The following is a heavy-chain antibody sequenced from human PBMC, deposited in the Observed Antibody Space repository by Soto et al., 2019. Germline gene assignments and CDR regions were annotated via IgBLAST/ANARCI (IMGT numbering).Heavy chain of an antibody. V-gene: IGHV4-59*01. CDR1: GGSISSYY. Sequence: QVQLQQSGPGLVKPSETLSLTCTVSGGSISSYYWSWIRQPPGKELEWIGYIYYSGSTNYNPSLKSLVTISVDTSKNQFSLKLSSVTAADTSVYYFASEGVSSSWYNYYGMDVWGQGTTVTVS. D-gene: IGHD6-13*01. J-gene: IGHJ6*02. CDR2: IYYSGST. CDR3: ASEGVSSSWYNYYGMDV.